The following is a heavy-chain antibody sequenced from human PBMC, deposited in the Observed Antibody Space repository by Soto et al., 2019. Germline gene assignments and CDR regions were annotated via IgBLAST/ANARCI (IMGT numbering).Heavy chain of an antibody. V-gene: IGHV5-51*01. Sequence: PGDSLKISCKGSGYSFTSYWIGWVRQMPGKGLEWMGIIYPGDSDTRYSPSFQGQVTISADKSISTAYLQWSSLKATDTAMYYCARTYSSSFPYFDYWGQGTLVTVSS. CDR3: ARTYSSSFPYFDY. CDR1: GYSFTSYW. D-gene: IGHD6-13*01. CDR2: IYPGDSDT. J-gene: IGHJ4*02.